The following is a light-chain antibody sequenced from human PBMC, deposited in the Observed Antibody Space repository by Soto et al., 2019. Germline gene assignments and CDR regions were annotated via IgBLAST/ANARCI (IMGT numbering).Light chain of an antibody. V-gene: IGKV1-39*01. CDR3: QQSYRTPLT. CDR2: AAS. Sequence: DIQMTQSPSSLSASVGDRVIITCRASQSVTSNLNWYQQKPGKAPKLLIYAASSLQSGVPSRFSGSGSGTDFPFTISSLQPEDFATYYCQQSYRTPLTFGGGTKVEIK. J-gene: IGKJ4*01. CDR1: QSVTSN.